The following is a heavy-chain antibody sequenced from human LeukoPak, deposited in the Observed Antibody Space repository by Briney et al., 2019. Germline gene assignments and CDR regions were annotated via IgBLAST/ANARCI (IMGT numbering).Heavy chain of an antibody. CDR2: IYYSGRP. CDR1: GASTSSASYF. D-gene: IGHD2-8*02. J-gene: IGHJ3*01. V-gene: IGHV4-39*01. CDR3: AVAGARYSDTGGLYAFDF. Sequence: SETLSLTCTVSGASTSSASYFWGWIRQPPGKGLEWIGTIYYSGRPYFNPSLNSRVTISVDASKNQFSLKLNSVTAADTAVYYGAVAGARYSDTGGLYAFDFWGRGTMVTVSS.